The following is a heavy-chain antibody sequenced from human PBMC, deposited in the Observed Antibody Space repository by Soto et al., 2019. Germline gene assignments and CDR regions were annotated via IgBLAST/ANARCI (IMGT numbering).Heavy chain of an antibody. D-gene: IGHD7-27*01. CDR1: GFTFSSYA. V-gene: IGHV3-23*01. CDR3: ARYHELGIYYYYGMDV. CDR2: ISGSGGST. Sequence: GESLKISCAASGFTFSSYAMSWVRQAPGKGLEWVSAISGSGGSTYYADSVKGRFTISRDNSKNTLYLQMNSLRAEDTAVYYCARYHELGIYYYYGMDVWGQGTTVTVSS. J-gene: IGHJ6*02.